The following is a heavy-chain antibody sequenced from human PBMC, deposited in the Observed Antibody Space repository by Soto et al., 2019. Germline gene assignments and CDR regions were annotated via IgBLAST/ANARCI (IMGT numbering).Heavy chain of an antibody. J-gene: IGHJ4*02. CDR1: GYRFTSSW. CDR3: ARQESSGWFYFDH. CDR2: IFPSDSDT. V-gene: IGHV5-51*01. Sequence: PGESLKISCKVSGYRFTSSWIGWVRQMPGKGLEWKGIIFPSDSDTRYSPSFQGQVTMSVDKSITTAYLQWSSLKASDTAIYYCARQESSGWFYFDHWGQGTLVTVSS. D-gene: IGHD6-19*01.